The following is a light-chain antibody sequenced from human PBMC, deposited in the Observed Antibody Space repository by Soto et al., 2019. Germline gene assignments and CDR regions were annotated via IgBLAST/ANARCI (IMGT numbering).Light chain of an antibody. V-gene: IGLV2-8*01. CDR3: SSSAGTKNMV. J-gene: IGLJ2*01. CDR2: EVS. Sequence: QSVLTQPTSASGSPGQSVTISCTGTPSDVGASNYVSWYQQQPGKAPKLMISEVSKRPSGVPDRFAGSKSGNTASLTVSGLQAEDEADYYCSSSAGTKNMVFGAGTKLTVL. CDR1: PSDVGASNY.